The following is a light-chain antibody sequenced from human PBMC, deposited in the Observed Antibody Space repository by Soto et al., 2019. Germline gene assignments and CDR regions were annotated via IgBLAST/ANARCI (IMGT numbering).Light chain of an antibody. CDR2: DVS. V-gene: IGLV2-11*01. J-gene: IGLJ3*02. Sequence: QSVLIQPRSVSGSPGQSVTISCTGTSSDVGGYDYVSWYQQHPGKAPKLMIYDVSKRPSGVPDRLSGSKSGNTASLTISGLQADDEADYYCSSYARTDSWVFGGGTKLTVL. CDR1: SSDVGGYDY. CDR3: SSYARTDSWV.